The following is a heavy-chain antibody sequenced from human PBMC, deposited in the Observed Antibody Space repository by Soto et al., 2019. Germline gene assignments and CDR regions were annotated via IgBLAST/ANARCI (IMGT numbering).Heavy chain of an antibody. CDR1: GGTFSSYA. D-gene: IGHD4-17*01. J-gene: IGHJ6*02. CDR3: ARDRRDYGDYVDYYYYGMDV. V-gene: IGHV1-69*01. Sequence: QVQLVQSGAEVKKPGSSVKVSCKASGGTFSSYAISWVRQAPGQGLEWMGGIIPIFGTANYAQKFQGRVTITADESTSTAYMELSSLRSEDTAVYYCARDRRDYGDYVDYYYYGMDVWGQGTTVTVSS. CDR2: IIPIFGTA.